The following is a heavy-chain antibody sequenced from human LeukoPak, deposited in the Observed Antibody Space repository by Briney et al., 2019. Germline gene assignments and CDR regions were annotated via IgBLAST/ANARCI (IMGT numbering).Heavy chain of an antibody. J-gene: IGHJ6*02. CDR2: IKQDGSEK. CDR1: GFTFRSHW. Sequence: PGGSLRLSCAASGFTFRSHWMSRVRQAPGKGLEWVANIKQDGSEKHYVESVKGRFTISRDNARSSLYLQMNNLRPEDTAVYYCAREVVVVPDYYYYGLDVWGQGTTVTVSS. D-gene: IGHD2-2*01. V-gene: IGHV3-7*03. CDR3: AREVVVVPDYYYYGLDV.